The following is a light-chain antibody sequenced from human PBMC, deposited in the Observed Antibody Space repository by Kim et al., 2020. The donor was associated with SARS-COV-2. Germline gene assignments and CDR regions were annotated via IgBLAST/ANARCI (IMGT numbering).Light chain of an antibody. J-gene: IGKJ2*01. CDR1: QGVSSY. Sequence: SLSPGERATLSCRASQGVSSYLAWYQQKPGQAPRLLIYDASNRATGIPARFSGSGSGTDFTLTISSLEPEDFAVYCCQQRGDWPYTFGQGTKLEI. CDR2: DAS. V-gene: IGKV3-11*01. CDR3: QQRGDWPYT.